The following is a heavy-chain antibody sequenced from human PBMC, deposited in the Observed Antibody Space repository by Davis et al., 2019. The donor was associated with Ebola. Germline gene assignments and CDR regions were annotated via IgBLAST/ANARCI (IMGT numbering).Heavy chain of an antibody. V-gene: IGHV3-11*06. CDR2: ISSSSSYT. J-gene: IGHJ4*02. CDR3: ARGPSMANPDY. Sequence: PGGSLRLSCAASGFTFSDYYMSWIRQAPGKGLEWVSYISSSSSYTNYADSVKGRFTISRDNSKNTLYLQMNGLRAEDTAVYYCARGPSMANPDYWGQGTLVTVSS. CDR1: GFTFSDYY. D-gene: IGHD5-24*01.